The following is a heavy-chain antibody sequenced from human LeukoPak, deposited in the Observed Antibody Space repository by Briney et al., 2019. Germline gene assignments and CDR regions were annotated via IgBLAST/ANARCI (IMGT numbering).Heavy chain of an antibody. D-gene: IGHD4-11*01. CDR3: ARETTGLARYFDY. J-gene: IGHJ4*02. CDR2: IYTSGST. CDR1: GNSISSYY. V-gene: IGHV4-4*07. Sequence: PSETLSLTCTVSGNSISSYYWSWIRQPAGKGLEWIGHIYTSGSTNYNPSLKSRVTMSVDTSKNQFSLNLSSVTAADTAFYYCARETTGLARYFDYWGQGTLVTVSS.